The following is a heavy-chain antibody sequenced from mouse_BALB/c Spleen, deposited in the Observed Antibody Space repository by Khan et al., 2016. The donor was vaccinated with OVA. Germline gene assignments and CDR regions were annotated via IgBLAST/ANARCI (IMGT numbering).Heavy chain of an antibody. CDR2: INPNNGDT. J-gene: IGHJ2*01. D-gene: IGHD1-1*01. V-gene: IGHV1-18*01. Sequence: EVKLLESGPELVKPGASVKITCKASGYTFTDYNMDWVKQSHGKSLEWIGDINPNNGDTFYNQKFKGKATLTVDKSSSTAFIELRSLTSEDTAVYYCARTGYGSLGYWGQGTTLTVSS. CDR3: ARTGYGSLGY. CDR1: GYTFTDYN.